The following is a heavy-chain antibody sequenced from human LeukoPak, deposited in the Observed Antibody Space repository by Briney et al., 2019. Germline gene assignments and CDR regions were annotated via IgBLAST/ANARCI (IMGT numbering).Heavy chain of an antibody. CDR1: GFTVSSNY. J-gene: IGHJ4*02. D-gene: IGHD3-22*01. CDR3: AKDGGYYDSSGYYYMGYFDY. Sequence: PGGSLRLSCAASGFTVSSNYMSWVRQAPGKGLEWVSVIYSGGSTYYADSVKGRFTISRDNSKNTLYLQMNSLRAEDTAVYYCAKDGGYYDSSGYYYMGYFDYWGQGTLVTVSS. V-gene: IGHV3-66*01. CDR2: IYSGGST.